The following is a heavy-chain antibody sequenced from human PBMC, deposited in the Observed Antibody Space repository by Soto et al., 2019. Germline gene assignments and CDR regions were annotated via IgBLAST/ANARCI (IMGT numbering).Heavy chain of an antibody. J-gene: IGHJ4*02. Sequence: EVQLLESGGGLVQPGGSLRLSCAASGFTFSSYAMSWVRQAPGKGLEWVSGISGSGGSTYYADSVKGRFTISRDNSKNTRYLERNRRGAEDTALYYCGKGGRQRGGGYFDNWGQGTLVTVSS. CDR3: GKGGRQRGGGYFDN. CDR1: GFTFSSYA. CDR2: ISGSGGST. V-gene: IGHV3-23*01. D-gene: IGHD6-25*01.